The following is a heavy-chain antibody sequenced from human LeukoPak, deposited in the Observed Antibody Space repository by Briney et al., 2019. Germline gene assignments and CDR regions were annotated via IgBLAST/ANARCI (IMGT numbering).Heavy chain of an antibody. CDR1: GFIFSSYE. CDR2: ISSGGGTK. V-gene: IGHV3-48*03. D-gene: IGHD3-16*01. Sequence: SGGSLRLSCAASGFIFSSYEMNWVRQAPGKGLEWVSYISSGGGTKYYAAAVRGRFTISRDNAKNSVYLQMNSLRAEDTAVYYCAKDLGYWGQGTLVTVSS. J-gene: IGHJ4*02. CDR3: AKDLGY.